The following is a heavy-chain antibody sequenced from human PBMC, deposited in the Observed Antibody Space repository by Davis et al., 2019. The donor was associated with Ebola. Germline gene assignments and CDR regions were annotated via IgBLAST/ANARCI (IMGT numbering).Heavy chain of an antibody. V-gene: IGHV5-51*01. CDR2: IYPGDSDT. D-gene: IGHD6-13*01. Sequence: GESLKISCKDSGFRSSSHWIAWVRKMPGKGLEWMGIIYPGDSDTRYSPSFEGQVTISVDKSISTAYLQWSSLKASDTAIYYCARLASSSWFHGMDVWGQGTTVTVSS. J-gene: IGHJ6*02. CDR1: GFRSSSHW. CDR3: ARLASSSWFHGMDV.